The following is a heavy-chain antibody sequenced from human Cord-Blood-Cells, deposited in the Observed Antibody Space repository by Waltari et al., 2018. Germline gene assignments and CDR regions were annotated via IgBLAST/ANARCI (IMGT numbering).Heavy chain of an antibody. CDR2: IGSSSSTI. J-gene: IGHJ5*02. D-gene: IGHD6-19*01. CDR3: ARVDVAGTGWFDP. CDR1: GFTFSSYS. V-gene: IGHV3-48*02. Sequence: EVQLVESGGGLVQPGGSLRLSCSASGFTFSSYSMNWVRQAPGKGLEWVSYIGSSSSTIYYADSVKGRFTISRDNAKNSLYLQMNSLRDEDTAVYYCARVDVAGTGWFDPWGQGTLVTVSS.